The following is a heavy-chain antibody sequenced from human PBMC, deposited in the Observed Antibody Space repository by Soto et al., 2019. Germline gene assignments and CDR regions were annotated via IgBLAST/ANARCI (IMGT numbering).Heavy chain of an antibody. V-gene: IGHV1-69*13. CDR3: ARLEATRTTWFAGPYNWFDP. Sequence: SVKVACKASGGTFRSYAISWVRQAPGQGLEWMGGIIPIFGTANYAQKFQGRVTITADESTSTAYMELSSLRSEDTAVYYCARLEATRTTWFAGPYNWFDPWGEGTLVTVSS. CDR2: IIPIFGTA. CDR1: GGTFRSYA. J-gene: IGHJ5*02. D-gene: IGHD3-10*01.